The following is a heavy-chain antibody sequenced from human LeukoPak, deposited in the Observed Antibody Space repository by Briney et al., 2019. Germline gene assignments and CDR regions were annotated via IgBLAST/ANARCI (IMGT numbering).Heavy chain of an antibody. D-gene: IGHD6-13*01. CDR1: GFTFSSYW. J-gene: IGHJ4*02. CDR2: IKQDGSEK. Sequence: GGSLRLSCAASGFTFSSYWMSWVRQAPGKGLKWVANIKQDGSEKYYVDSVKGRFTISRDNAKNSLYLQMNSLRAEDTAVYYCARASIAAGPYYFDSWGRGTLVTVSS. V-gene: IGHV3-7*01. CDR3: ARASIAAGPYYFDS.